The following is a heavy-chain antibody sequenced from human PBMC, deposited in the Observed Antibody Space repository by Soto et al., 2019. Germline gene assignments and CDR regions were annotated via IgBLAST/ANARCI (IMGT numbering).Heavy chain of an antibody. CDR2: ITATGGAT. CDR3: ASGPCTTSCPIDY. CDR1: GFTFSTYA. J-gene: IGHJ4*02. Sequence: GGSLRLSCAASGFTFSTYAMTWVRQAPGKGLEWVSAITATGGATYYADSVKGRFTVSRDNSKNTLYLQMNSLRAEDAALYFCASGPCTTSCPIDYWGQGTLVTVSS. D-gene: IGHD2-2*01. V-gene: IGHV3-23*01.